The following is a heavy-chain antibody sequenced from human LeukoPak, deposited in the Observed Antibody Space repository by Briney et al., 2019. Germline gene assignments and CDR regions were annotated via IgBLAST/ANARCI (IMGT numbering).Heavy chain of an antibody. CDR2: SRNKANSYTT. D-gene: IGHD1-1*01. CDR3: ARYGSTIRAYDI. V-gene: IGHV3-72*01. J-gene: IGHJ3*02. Sequence: GGSLRLSCAVSGXTFSXHYMXWVXXXPXXXLXWVGRSRNKANSYTTEYASSVKGRFTFSRDDSKNSLFLQMNSLKTEDTAVYYCARYGSTIRAYDIWGQGTMVTVSS. CDR1: GXTFSXHY.